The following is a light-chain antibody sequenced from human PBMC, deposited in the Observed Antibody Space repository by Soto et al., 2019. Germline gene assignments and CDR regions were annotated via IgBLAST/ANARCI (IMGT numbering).Light chain of an antibody. J-gene: IGLJ3*02. CDR2: GNS. CDR1: SSNIGAGYD. CDR3: QSYDSSLSGSV. V-gene: IGLV1-40*01. Sequence: QSVLTQPPSVSGAPGQRVTISCTGSSSNIGAGYDVHWYQQLPGTAPKLLIYGNSNRPSGVPDQFSGSKSGTSASLAITGLQAEDVADYYCQSYDSSLSGSVFGGGTKVTVL.